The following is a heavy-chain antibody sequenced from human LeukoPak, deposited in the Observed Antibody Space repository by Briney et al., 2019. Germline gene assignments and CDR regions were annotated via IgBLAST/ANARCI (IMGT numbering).Heavy chain of an antibody. J-gene: IGHJ4*02. V-gene: IGHV3-7*03. CDR1: GFTSGTSW. D-gene: IGHD4-17*01. CDR3: ATADGDYFLDY. CDR2: INQDGSAQ. Sequence: GGSLRLSCAASGFTSGTSWMSWVRQAPGKGLEWVANINQDGSAQYYVDSVKGRLTISRDNAKSSLYLQMNSLRAEDTAVYYCATADGDYFLDYWGQGTLVTVSS.